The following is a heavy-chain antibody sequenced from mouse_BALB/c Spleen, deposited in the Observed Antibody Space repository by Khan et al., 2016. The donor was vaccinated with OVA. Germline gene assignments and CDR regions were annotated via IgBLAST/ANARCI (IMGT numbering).Heavy chain of an antibody. J-gene: IGHJ4*01. CDR2: IWGGGST. CDR1: GFSLNDYG. CDR3: AKGVWAHYYTLDY. V-gene: IGHV2-6-5*01. Sequence: QVQLKESGPGLVAPSQNLSITCTVSGFSLNDYGVSWIRQTPGKGLEWLGVIWGGGSTYYNSALRSRLSISKDNSKSQVFLKMTSLQSDDSAMFYCAKGVWAHYYTLDYWGQGTSVTVSS.